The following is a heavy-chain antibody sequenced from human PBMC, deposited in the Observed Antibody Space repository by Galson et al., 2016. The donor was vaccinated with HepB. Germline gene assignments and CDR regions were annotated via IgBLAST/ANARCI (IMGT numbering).Heavy chain of an antibody. CDR3: AKEGECCGGDCYSGYFQH. J-gene: IGHJ1*01. V-gene: IGHV3-30*04. D-gene: IGHD2-21*02. CDR1: GFTFSNYA. Sequence: SLRLSCAASGFTFSNYAIHWVRQAPGKGLEWVALISDDGSKKYYADDVKGRFTISRDNSKNTLYVQINSLSAEDTAVYYCAKEGECCGGDCYSGYFQHWGQGTLVTVSS. CDR2: ISDDGSKK.